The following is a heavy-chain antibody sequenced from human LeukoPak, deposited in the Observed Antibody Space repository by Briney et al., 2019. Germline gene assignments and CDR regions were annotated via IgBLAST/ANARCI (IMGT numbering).Heavy chain of an antibody. CDR2: INHSGST. Sequence: PSETLSLTCAVYGGSFSGYYWSWIRQPPGKGLEWIGEINHSGSTNYNPSLKSRVTISVDTSKNQFSLKVSSVTAADTAVYYCARHGYSSSWYYFDYWGQGTLVTVSS. J-gene: IGHJ4*02. V-gene: IGHV4-34*01. CDR3: ARHGYSSSWYYFDY. CDR1: GGSFSGYY. D-gene: IGHD6-13*01.